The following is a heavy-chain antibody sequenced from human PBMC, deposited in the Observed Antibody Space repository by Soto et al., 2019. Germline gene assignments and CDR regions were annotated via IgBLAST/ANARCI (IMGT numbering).Heavy chain of an antibody. J-gene: IGHJ5*02. D-gene: IGHD3-10*01. V-gene: IGHV4-4*02. Sequence: QVQLQESGPGLVKPSGTLSLTCAVSGGSISSSNWWSWVRQPPGKGLEWIGEIYHSGSTNYNPSLTSRVTIAVDKSKNQFSRKLSSVTAADTAVYYCARDYMVRGVMRWFDPWGQGTLVTVSS. CDR1: GGSISSSNW. CDR3: ARDYMVRGVMRWFDP. CDR2: IYHSGST.